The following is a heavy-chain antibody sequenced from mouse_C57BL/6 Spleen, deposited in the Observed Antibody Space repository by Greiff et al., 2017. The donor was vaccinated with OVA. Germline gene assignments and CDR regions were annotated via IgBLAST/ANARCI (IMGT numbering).Heavy chain of an antibody. CDR2: IDPSDSET. CDR3: ARLGDYYGSSDY. V-gene: IGHV1-52*01. J-gene: IGHJ2*01. D-gene: IGHD1-1*01. Sequence: QVQLQQPGAELVRPGSSVKLSCKASGYTFTSYWMHWVKQRPIQGLEWIGNIDPSDSETHYNQKFKDKATLTVDKSSSTAYMQLSSLTSEDSAVYYCARLGDYYGSSDYWGQGTTLTVSS. CDR1: GYTFTSYW.